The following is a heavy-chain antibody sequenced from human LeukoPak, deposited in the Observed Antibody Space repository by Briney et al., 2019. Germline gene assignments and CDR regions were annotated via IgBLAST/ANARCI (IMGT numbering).Heavy chain of an antibody. Sequence: SGRSLRLSCAASGFTFSSYSMNWVRQAPGKGLEWVSYISTSSSTIYYADSVKGRFTISRDNAKNSLYLQMNSLRAEDTAVYYCARYYSGYDDYWGQGTLVTVSS. CDR2: ISTSSSTI. CDR3: ARYYSGYDDY. J-gene: IGHJ4*02. V-gene: IGHV3-48*04. D-gene: IGHD5-12*01. CDR1: GFTFSSYS.